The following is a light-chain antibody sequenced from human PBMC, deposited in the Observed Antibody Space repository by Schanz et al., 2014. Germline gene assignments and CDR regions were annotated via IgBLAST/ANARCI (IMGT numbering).Light chain of an antibody. CDR3: QQRSNYYT. CDR1: QSVSSSY. Sequence: EIVLTQSPATLSLSPGERATLSCRASQSVSSSYLAWYQQKPGQAPRLVISAASRRATGIPDRFSGSGSGTDFTLTISSLEPEDFAVYYCQQRSNYYTFGQGTKLEIK. CDR2: AAS. J-gene: IGKJ2*01. V-gene: IGKV3D-20*02.